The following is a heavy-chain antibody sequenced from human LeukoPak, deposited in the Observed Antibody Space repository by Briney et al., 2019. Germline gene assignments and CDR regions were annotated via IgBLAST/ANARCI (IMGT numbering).Heavy chain of an antibody. J-gene: IGHJ6*03. D-gene: IGHD3-10*01. CDR3: ARTFYYGSGRARYMDV. Sequence: ASVKVSCKASGYTFTGYHMHWVRQAPGQGLEWMGWINPDSGGTDYAQKFQGRVTMTRDTSISTAYMELSRLRSDDTAMYYCARTFYYGSGRARYMDVWCKGTTVTVSS. CDR1: GYTFTGYH. V-gene: IGHV1-2*02. CDR2: INPDSGGT.